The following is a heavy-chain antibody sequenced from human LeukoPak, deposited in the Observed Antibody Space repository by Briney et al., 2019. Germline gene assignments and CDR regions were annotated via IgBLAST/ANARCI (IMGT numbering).Heavy chain of an antibody. CDR1: GFTVSSNY. Sequence: PGGSLRLSCAASGFTVSSNYMSWVRQAPGKGLEWVSLIYSGGSTYYADSAKGRFTISRDNSKNTLSLQMNSLRAEDTAVYYCAKTTYYDILAGYYFDRWGQGTLVTVSS. D-gene: IGHD3-9*01. V-gene: IGHV3-66*01. CDR3: AKTTYYDILAGYYFDR. CDR2: IYSGGST. J-gene: IGHJ4*02.